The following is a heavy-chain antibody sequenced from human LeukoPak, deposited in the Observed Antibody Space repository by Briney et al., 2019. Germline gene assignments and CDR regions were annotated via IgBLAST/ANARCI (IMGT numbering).Heavy chain of an antibody. CDR2: ISAFNGKT. CDR1: GYTFTSYG. J-gene: IGHJ4*02. D-gene: IGHD5-24*01. V-gene: IGHV1-18*01. Sequence: ASVKVSCKASGYTFTSYGISCVRQAPGQGLEWVGCISAFNGKTKYAQKLSGRVTMTTDTSTSTAYMELRSLRSDDTAVYYCARSSGRWLQYQLFDYWGQGTLVTVSS. CDR3: ARSSGRWLQYQLFDY.